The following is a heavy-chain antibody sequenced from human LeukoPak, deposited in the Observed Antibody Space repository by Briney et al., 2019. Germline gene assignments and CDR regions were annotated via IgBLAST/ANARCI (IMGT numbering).Heavy chain of an antibody. Sequence: PSETLSLTCAVCGGSFRGYYWRWLRQPPGKGLEWIGEINHSGSTNYNPSLKSRDTITVDTSKNQSSLKLSSVTAADTAVYYCARAAATLTFRYYYMDVWGKGTTVTVSS. V-gene: IGHV4-34*01. CDR1: GGSFRGYY. J-gene: IGHJ6*03. CDR3: ARAAATLTFRYYYMDV. CDR2: INHSGST. D-gene: IGHD2-15*01.